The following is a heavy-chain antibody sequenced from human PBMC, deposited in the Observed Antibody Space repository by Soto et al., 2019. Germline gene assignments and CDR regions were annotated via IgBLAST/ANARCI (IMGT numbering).Heavy chain of an antibody. CDR2: IWYDGSNK. Sequence: QVQLVESGGGVVQPGRSLRLSCAASGFTFSSYGMHWVRQAPGKGLEWVAVIWYDGSNKYYADSVKGRFTISRDNSKNTLYLQMNSLRAEDTAVYYCVRPQQLEPDYYFDYWGQGTLVTVSS. V-gene: IGHV3-33*01. J-gene: IGHJ4*02. D-gene: IGHD1-1*01. CDR3: VRPQQLEPDYYFDY. CDR1: GFTFSSYG.